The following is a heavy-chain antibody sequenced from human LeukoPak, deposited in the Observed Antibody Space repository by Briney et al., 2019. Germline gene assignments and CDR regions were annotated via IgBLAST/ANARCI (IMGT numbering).Heavy chain of an antibody. CDR3: ARNMLRGDFSLDY. Sequence: GESLKISCKVSGYSFTNYWIGWVRQMPGKGLEWMGIIYPGDSDTRYSPSFQGHVTISADKSITTAYLQWSSLRASDTAIYYCARNMLRGDFSLDYWGQGTLVTVSS. J-gene: IGHJ4*02. CDR2: IYPGDSDT. CDR1: GYSFTNYW. D-gene: IGHD3-10*01. V-gene: IGHV5-51*01.